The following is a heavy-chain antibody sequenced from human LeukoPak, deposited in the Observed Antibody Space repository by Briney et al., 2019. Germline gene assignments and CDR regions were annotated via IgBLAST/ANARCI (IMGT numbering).Heavy chain of an antibody. J-gene: IGHJ4*02. Sequence: SETLSLTCTVSGGSISNYYWSWIRQPPGKGLEWIGCFYYSGSTNYNPSLKSRVIISVDTSGNQFSLKLSSVTAADTAVYYCARGASPGDYWGQGTLVTVSS. CDR2: FYYSGST. CDR1: GGSISNYY. CDR3: ARGASPGDY. V-gene: IGHV4-59*01.